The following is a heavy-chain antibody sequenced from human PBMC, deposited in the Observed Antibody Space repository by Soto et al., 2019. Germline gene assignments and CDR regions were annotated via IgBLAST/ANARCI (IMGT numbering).Heavy chain of an antibody. CDR3: AVGGSVDAFDI. CDR1: GASISSSNW. Sequence: QVQLQESGPGLVKPSGTLSLTCAVSGASISSSNWWSWVRQPPGKGLEWIGEIYHNGSTNYNPSLKSRATISVDKSKDHFALKLRSVTDADTAVYYCAVGGSVDAFDIWGRGTMVTVSS. J-gene: IGHJ3*02. CDR2: IYHNGST. V-gene: IGHV4-4*02.